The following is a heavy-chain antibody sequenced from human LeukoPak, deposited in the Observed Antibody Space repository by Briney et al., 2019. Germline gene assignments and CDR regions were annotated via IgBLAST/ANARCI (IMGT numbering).Heavy chain of an antibody. V-gene: IGHV3-21*04. Sequence: GGSLRLSCAASGFTFSSYSMKWVRQAPGKGLEWVSSISSSSGYIYYADSVKGRFTISRDNSKNTLYLQMNSLRAEDTAVYYCAKFSPTPLLNYYYYGMDVWGQGTAVTVSS. D-gene: IGHD3-3*01. CDR2: ISSSSGYI. CDR3: AKFSPTPLLNYYYYGMDV. CDR1: GFTFSSYS. J-gene: IGHJ6*02.